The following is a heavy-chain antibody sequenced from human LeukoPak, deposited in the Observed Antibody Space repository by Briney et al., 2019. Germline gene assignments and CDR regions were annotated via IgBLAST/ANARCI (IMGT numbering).Heavy chain of an antibody. Sequence: TGGSLRLSCAASGFTFSSYWMSWVRQAPGKGLEWVANIKQDGSEKYYVDSVKGRFTISRDNAKNSLYLQMNSLRAEDTAVYYCARDLPCGGDCYSDYWGQGTLVTVSS. CDR1: GFTFSSYW. CDR2: IKQDGSEK. CDR3: ARDLPCGGDCYSDY. V-gene: IGHV3-7*01. J-gene: IGHJ4*02. D-gene: IGHD2-21*02.